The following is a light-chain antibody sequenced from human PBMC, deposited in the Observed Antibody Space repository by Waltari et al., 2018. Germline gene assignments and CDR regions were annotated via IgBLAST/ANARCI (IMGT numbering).Light chain of an antibody. CDR3: QQGYDFPCT. CDR2: RAS. J-gene: IGKJ4*01. Sequence: IQMTRSPSSLSASIGDTVTITCRASRDIANNLNWYQQQSGKAPKLLIYRASSLQSGVPSRFSGSGSGTDFSLTISSLQPEDFATYYCQQGYDFPCTFGRGTKVEI. V-gene: IGKV1-6*02. CDR1: RDIANN.